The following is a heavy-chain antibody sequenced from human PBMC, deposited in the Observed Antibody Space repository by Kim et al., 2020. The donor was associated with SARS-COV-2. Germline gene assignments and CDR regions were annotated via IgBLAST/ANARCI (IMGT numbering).Heavy chain of an antibody. V-gene: IGHV3-33*05. Sequence: GGSLRLSCAASGFTFSTSGMHWVRQAPGKGLEWVAIISYDGSKKYFADSVKGRFTISRDNSENTLSLLMNSLRADETAVYYCATSSRDTVMVPSYDYGL. D-gene: IGHD5-18*01. CDR1: GFTFSTSG. J-gene: IGHJ6*01. CDR3: ATSSRDTVMVPSYDYGL. CDR2: ISYDGSKK.